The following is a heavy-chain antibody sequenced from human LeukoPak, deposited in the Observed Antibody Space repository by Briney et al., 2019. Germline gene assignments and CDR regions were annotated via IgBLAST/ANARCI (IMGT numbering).Heavy chain of an antibody. Sequence: PSETLSLTCTVSGGSISSSSYYWGWTRQPPGKGLEWIGSIYYSGSTYYNPSLKSRVTISVDTSKNQFSLKLSSVTAADTAVYYCARPRYSYGPPPVDYWGQGTLVTVSS. CDR1: GGSISSSSYY. J-gene: IGHJ4*02. CDR3: ARPRYSYGPPPVDY. D-gene: IGHD5-18*01. CDR2: IYYSGST. V-gene: IGHV4-39*07.